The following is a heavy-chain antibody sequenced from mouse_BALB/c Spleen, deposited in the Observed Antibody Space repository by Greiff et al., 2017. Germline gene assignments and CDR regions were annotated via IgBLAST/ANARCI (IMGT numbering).Heavy chain of an antibody. CDR1: GFNIKDTY. Sequence: EVQLQQSGAELVKPGASVKLSCTASGFNIKDTYMHWVKQRPEQGLEWIGRIDPANGNTKYDPKFQGKATITADTSSNTAYLQLSSLTSEDTAVYYCAREYDDSSTNDYWGQGTTVTVSA. V-gene: IGHV14-3*02. CDR2: IDPANGNT. D-gene: IGHD1-1*01. J-gene: IGHJ2*01. CDR3: AREYDDSSTNDY.